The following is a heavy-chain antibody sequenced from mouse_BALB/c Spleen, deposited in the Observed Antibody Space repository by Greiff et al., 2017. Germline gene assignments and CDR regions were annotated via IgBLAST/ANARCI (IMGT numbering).Heavy chain of an antibody. V-gene: IGHV3-2*02. J-gene: IGHJ4*01. CDR3: ARNGNYDYYAMDY. D-gene: IGHD2-1*01. CDR2: ISYSGST. CDR1: GYSITSDYA. Sequence: EVKLMESGPGLVKPSQSLSLTCTVTGYSITSDYAWNWIRQFPGNKLEWMGYISYSGSTSYNPSLKSRISITRDTSKNQFFLQLNSVTTEDTATYYCARNGNYDYYAMDYWGQGTSVTVSS.